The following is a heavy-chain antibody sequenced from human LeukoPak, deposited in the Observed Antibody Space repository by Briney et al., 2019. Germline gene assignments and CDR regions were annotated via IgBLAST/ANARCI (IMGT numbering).Heavy chain of an antibody. CDR2: IYYIGST. J-gene: IGHJ5*01. CDR3: ARRSPSLCWFDS. V-gene: IGHV4-59*01. CDR1: GDSIISYF. Sequence: PSETLSHTRTVSGDSIISYFSSWSRQPPGRGLEWIGYIYYIGSTTYNLSLKSRVTMSVDTSKSQFSLKLSSVTAADTAVYYCARRSPSLCWFDS.